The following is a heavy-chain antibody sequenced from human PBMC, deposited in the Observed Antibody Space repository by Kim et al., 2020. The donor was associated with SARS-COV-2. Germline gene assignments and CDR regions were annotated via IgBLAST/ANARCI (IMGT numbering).Heavy chain of an antibody. J-gene: IGHJ6*01. CDR1: GFTFSSYG. CDR2: IWYEGSNN. V-gene: IGHV3-33*01. Sequence: GGSLRLSCAASGFTFSSYGMHWVRQAPGKGLEWVAVIWYEGSNNYYADSVKGRFTISRDNAKNTLSLQLHILRAEDTAVYYCERARYDLWSDYTKSYY. CDR3: ERARYDLWSDYTKSYY. D-gene: IGHD3-3*01.